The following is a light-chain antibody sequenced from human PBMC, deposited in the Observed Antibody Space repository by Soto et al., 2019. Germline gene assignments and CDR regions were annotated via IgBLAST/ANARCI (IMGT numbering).Light chain of an antibody. J-gene: IGKJ2*01. Sequence: DIQMTQSPSTLSGSVGDRVTITCRASQTISSWLAWYQQKPGKAPKLLIYKASTLKSGVPSRFSGSGSGTDFTLTITSLQPEDSATYYCQQSYSTPYTFGQGTKLQIK. CDR2: KAS. V-gene: IGKV1-5*03. CDR3: QQSYSTPYT. CDR1: QTISSW.